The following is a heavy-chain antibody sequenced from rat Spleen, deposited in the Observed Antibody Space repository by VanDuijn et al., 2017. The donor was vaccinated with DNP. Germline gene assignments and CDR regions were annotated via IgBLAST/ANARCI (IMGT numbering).Heavy chain of an antibody. J-gene: IGHJ4*01. V-gene: IGHV5S13*01. CDR1: GITFSYYG. CDR3: ARHDGAAPYGMGAMDA. Sequence: EVQLVESGGGLVQPGRSLKLSCAASGITFSYYGMAWVRQAPKKGLEWVASLSASGGSTSYRDSVKGRFTISRDNAKRTLYLQMGSLRSEDTATYYCARHDGAAPYGMGAMDAWGQGTSVTVSS. D-gene: IGHD1-12*02. CDR2: LSASGGST.